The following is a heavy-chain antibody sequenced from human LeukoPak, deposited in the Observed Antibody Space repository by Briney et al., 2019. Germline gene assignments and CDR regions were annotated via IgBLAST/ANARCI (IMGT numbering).Heavy chain of an antibody. CDR1: GYSFTSYW. CDR3: ARSNYLINWFDP. V-gene: IGHV5-51*01. Sequence: GGSLKISFKGSGYSFTSYWIGWVRPRPGKGLEWMGIIYPGDSDTRYSPSFQGQVTISADKSISTAYLQWSSLKASDTAMYYCARSNYLINWFDPWGQGTLVTVSS. CDR2: IYPGDSDT. J-gene: IGHJ5*02. D-gene: IGHD4-11*01.